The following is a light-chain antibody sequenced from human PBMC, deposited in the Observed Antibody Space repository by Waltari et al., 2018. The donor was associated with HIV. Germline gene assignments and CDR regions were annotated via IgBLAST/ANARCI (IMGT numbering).Light chain of an antibody. CDR1: SSDVGAYNY. J-gene: IGLJ2*01. CDR3: SSYAGSAVV. V-gene: IGLV2-8*01. Sequence: QSALTQPPSASGSRGQSVTISCTGTSSDVGAYNYVSWYQQPPGMAPKLIFYEVNKRPSGVPGRFSSSKSGKAAFLTVSGHQAEDECDFYCSSYAGSAVVFGGGTKLTVL. CDR2: EVN.